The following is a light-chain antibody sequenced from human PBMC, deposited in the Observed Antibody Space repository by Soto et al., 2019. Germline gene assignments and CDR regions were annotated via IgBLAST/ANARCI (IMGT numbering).Light chain of an antibody. V-gene: IGKV3-20*01. CDR3: QQYGRSPYT. CDR1: QSVSSSY. Sequence: EIVLTQSPGTLSLSPGERATLSCRTSQSVSSSYLAWYQQKPGQAPRLLIYGASGRATGIPDRFSGSGSGTDFTLTISRLEPEDFAVYYCQQYGRSPYTFDQGTKLEIK. J-gene: IGKJ2*01. CDR2: GAS.